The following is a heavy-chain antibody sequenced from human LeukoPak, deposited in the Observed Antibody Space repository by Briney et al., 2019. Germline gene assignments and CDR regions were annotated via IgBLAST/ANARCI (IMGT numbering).Heavy chain of an antibody. D-gene: IGHD2-2*01. Sequence: SETLSLTCTVSGGSISSYYWSWIRQPPGKGLEWIGYIYYCGSTNYNPSLKSRVTISVDTSKNQFSLKLSSVTAADTAVYYCARAHCSSTSCYAGGLYGMDVWGQGTTVTVSS. CDR2: IYYCGST. V-gene: IGHV4-59*01. CDR1: GGSISSYY. J-gene: IGHJ6*02. CDR3: ARAHCSSTSCYAGGLYGMDV.